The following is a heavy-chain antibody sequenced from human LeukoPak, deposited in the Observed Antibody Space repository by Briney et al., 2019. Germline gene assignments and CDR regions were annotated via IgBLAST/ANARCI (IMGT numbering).Heavy chain of an antibody. CDR1: GFRFSTYW. CDR3: ARGGSYYAN. Sequence: GGSLRLSCAASGFRFSTYWMSWVRQAPGKGLEWVANVKEDGSEKYYVDSVKGRFTISRDNAKSSLFLQMNSLRVDDTAVYYCARGGSYYANWGQGTLVTVSS. J-gene: IGHJ4*02. V-gene: IGHV3-7*04. D-gene: IGHD3-10*01. CDR2: VKEDGSEK.